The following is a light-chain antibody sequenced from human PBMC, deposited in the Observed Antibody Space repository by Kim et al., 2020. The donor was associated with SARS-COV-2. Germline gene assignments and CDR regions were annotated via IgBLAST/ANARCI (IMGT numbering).Light chain of an antibody. V-gene: IGLV2-14*03. J-gene: IGLJ3*02. CDR3: SSYTSSTTRV. CDR2: DVS. CDR1: SSDVGGYKY. Sequence: GQSYTISFTGTSSDVGGYKYVSCYQQHPGKAPKLMIDDVSNRPSGVSNRFSGSKSGNTASLTISGLQAEDDADYYCSSYTSSTTRVFGGGTQLTVL.